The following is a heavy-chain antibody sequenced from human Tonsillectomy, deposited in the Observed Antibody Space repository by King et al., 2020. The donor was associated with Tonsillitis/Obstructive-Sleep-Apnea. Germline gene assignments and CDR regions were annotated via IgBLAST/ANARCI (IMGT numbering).Heavy chain of an antibody. CDR1: GGTFSSHA. Sequence: VQLVESGAEVKKPGSSVKVSCKASGGTFSSHAISWVRQAPGQGLEWMAGIIPIFGTTNYAQKFQGRVTVTADESTSTAYRELSSLRSEDTAMYYCARAPGIAAAGTIMGYYYYYMDVWGKGTTVTVSS. CDR2: IIPIFGTT. D-gene: IGHD6-13*01. CDR3: ARAPGIAAAGTIMGYYYYYMDV. V-gene: IGHV1-69*01. J-gene: IGHJ6*03.